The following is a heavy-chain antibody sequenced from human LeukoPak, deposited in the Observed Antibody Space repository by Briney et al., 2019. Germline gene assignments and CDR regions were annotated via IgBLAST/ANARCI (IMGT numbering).Heavy chain of an antibody. CDR1: GGSTSRHY. J-gene: IGHJ5*02. CDR2: VHTSGSP. D-gene: IGHD3-10*01. V-gene: IGHV4-4*07. Sequence: KPSETLSLTCDVSGGSTSRHYWSWIRLPAGKGLEWIGRVHTSGSPDYSPSLKSRVTMSVDTSKYQVSLRLSSMTAADTAVYFCARVSYNAGSFISGGWFDPWGQGIRVTVSS. CDR3: ARVSYNAGSFISGGWFDP.